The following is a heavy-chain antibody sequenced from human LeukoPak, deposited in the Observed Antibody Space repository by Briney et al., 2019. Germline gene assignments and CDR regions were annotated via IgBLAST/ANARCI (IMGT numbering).Heavy chain of an antibody. J-gene: IGHJ4*02. CDR1: GGSTSSSTYY. CDR3: ATSKGAYDSSGYYSYYFDY. Sequence: SETLSLTCTVSGGSTSSSTYYWDWIRQPPGKGLEWIGNIYDSGSTHYNPSLESRVTISVDTSKNQFSLKLNSVTAADTAVYYCATSKGAYDSSGYYSYYFDYWGQGTLVTVSS. D-gene: IGHD3-22*01. CDR2: IYDSGST. V-gene: IGHV4-39*07.